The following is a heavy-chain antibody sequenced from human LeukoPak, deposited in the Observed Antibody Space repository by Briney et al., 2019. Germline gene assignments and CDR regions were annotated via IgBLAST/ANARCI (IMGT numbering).Heavy chain of an antibody. CDR2: ISGSGGST. Sequence: GGSLRLSCAASGFTFSSYAMSWVRQAPGKGLEWVSAISGSGGSTYYADSVKGRFTISRDNSKSTLYPQMNSLRAEDTAVYYCAKGHSSGYHIIDYWGQGTLVTVSS. CDR3: AKGHSSGYHIIDY. J-gene: IGHJ4*02. V-gene: IGHV3-23*01. D-gene: IGHD6-19*01. CDR1: GFTFSSYA.